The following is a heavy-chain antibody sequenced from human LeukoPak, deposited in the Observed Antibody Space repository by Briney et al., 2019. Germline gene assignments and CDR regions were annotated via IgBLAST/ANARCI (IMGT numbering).Heavy chain of an antibody. Sequence: GGSLRLSCAASGFTFRRYAMSWVRQAPGKGLEWVSAISGSGGSTDYADSVKGRFTISRDNSKNTLSLQMNSLRAKDTAVYFCVIEGYNYGFFDSWGQGTLVTVSS. CDR1: GFTFRRYA. CDR3: VIEGYNYGFFDS. J-gene: IGHJ4*02. V-gene: IGHV3-23*01. D-gene: IGHD5-18*01. CDR2: ISGSGGST.